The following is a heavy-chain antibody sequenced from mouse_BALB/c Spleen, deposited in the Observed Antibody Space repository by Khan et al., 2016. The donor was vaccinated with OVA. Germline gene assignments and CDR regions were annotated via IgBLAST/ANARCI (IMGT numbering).Heavy chain of an antibody. CDR3: ARSFYYSYGYALDC. J-gene: IGHJ4*01. Sequence: EVKLLESGPGLVKPSQSLSLTCTVTGYSITSDYARNWIRQFPGNKLEWMGYISSTGSTGYNPSLKSRISITRDTSKNQFFLQLKSVTTEDTATYYWARSFYYSYGYALDCWGRGTSVTVSS. CDR2: ISSTGST. V-gene: IGHV3-2*02. D-gene: IGHD2-14*01. CDR1: GYSITSDYA.